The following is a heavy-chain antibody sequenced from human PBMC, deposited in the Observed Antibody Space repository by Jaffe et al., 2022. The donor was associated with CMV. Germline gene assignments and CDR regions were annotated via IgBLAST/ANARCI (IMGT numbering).Heavy chain of an antibody. J-gene: IGHJ6*03. D-gene: IGHD3-10*01. CDR2: INHSGST. V-gene: IGHV4-34*01. CDR1: GGSFSGYY. Sequence: QVQLQQWGAGLLKPSETLSLTCAVYGGSFSGYYWSWIRQPPGKGLEWIGEINHSGSTNYNPSLKSRVTISVDTSKNQFSLKLSSVTAADTAVYYCARGGVDGSGSYHPRYYYYYYYMDVWGKGTTVTVSS. CDR3: ARGGVDGSGSYHPRYYYYYYYMDV.